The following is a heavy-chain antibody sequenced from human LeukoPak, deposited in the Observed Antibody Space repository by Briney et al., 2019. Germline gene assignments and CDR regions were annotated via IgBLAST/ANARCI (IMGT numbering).Heavy chain of an antibody. V-gene: IGHV4-39*01. CDR1: GGSISSSSYY. J-gene: IGHJ6*03. CDR3: ATTGYYYDSSGYFYYYYYMDV. D-gene: IGHD3-22*01. CDR2: IYYSGST. Sequence: SETLSLTCSVSGGSISSSSYYWGWIRQPPGKGLEWIGSIYYSGSTYYNPSLKSRVTISVDTSKNQFSLKLSSVTGADTAAYYCATTGYYYDSSGYFYYYYYMDVWGKGTTVTVSS.